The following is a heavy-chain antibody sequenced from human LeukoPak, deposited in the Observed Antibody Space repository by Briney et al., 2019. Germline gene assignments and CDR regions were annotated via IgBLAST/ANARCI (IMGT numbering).Heavy chain of an antibody. CDR2: IKQDGSEK. J-gene: IGHJ6*02. D-gene: IGHD2-2*02. V-gene: IGHV3-7*01. CDR3: ARDGWGYCSSTSCYMDYGMDV. Sequence: PGGSLRLSCAASGFTFSSYWMSWVRQAPGKGLEWVANIKQDGSEKYYVDSVKGRFTISSDNAKNSLYLQMNSLRAEDTAVYYCARDGWGYCSSTSCYMDYGMDVWGQGATVTVSS. CDR1: GFTFSSYW.